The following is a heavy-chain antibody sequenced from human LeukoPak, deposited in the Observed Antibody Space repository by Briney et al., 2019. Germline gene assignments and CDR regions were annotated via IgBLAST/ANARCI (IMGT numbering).Heavy chain of an antibody. J-gene: IGHJ4*02. Sequence: GASVKVSCKAPGYTFTSYYMHWVRQAPGQGLEWMGIINPSGGSTSYAQKFQGRVTMTRDMSTSTVYMELSSLRSEDTAVYYCARGYCTNGVCPVLFLDYWGQGTLVTVSS. CDR2: INPSGGST. CDR3: ARGYCTNGVCPVLFLDY. D-gene: IGHD2-8*01. CDR1: GYTFTSYY. V-gene: IGHV1-46*01.